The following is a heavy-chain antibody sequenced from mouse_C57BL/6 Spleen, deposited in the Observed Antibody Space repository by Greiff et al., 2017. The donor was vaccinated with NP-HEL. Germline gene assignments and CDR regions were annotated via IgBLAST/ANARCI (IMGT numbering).Heavy chain of an antibody. CDR3: ARSHYGSSPL. CDR1: GYTFTSYW. V-gene: IGHV1-64*01. J-gene: IGHJ3*01. D-gene: IGHD1-1*01. Sequence: QVQLQQPGAELVKPGASVKLSCKASGYTFTSYWMHWVKQRPGQGLEWIGMIHPNSGSTKYNEKFKSKATLTVDKSSSTAYMQLSSLTSEDSAVYYCARSHYGSSPLWGQGTLVTVSA. CDR2: IHPNSGST.